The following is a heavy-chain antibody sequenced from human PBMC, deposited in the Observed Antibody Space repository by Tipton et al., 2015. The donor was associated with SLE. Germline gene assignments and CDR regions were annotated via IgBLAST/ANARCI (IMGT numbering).Heavy chain of an antibody. D-gene: IGHD2-21*01. CDR1: GGSISSHY. CDR3: ARDSWPLFPEDYYYGMDV. CDR2: IYYSGST. Sequence: TLSLTCTVSGGSISSHYWRWIRQPPGKGLEWIGYIYYSGSTNYNPSLKSRVTISVDTSKNQFSLKLSSVTAADTAVYYCARDSWPLFPEDYYYGMDVWGQGTTVTVSS. V-gene: IGHV4-59*11. J-gene: IGHJ6*02.